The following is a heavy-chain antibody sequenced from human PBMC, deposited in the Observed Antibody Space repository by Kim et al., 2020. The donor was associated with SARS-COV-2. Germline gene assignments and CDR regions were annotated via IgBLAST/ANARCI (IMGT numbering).Heavy chain of an antibody. J-gene: IGHJ4*02. CDR2: ISWNSGSI. Sequence: GGSLRLSCAASGFTFDDYAMHWVRQAPGKGLEWVSGISWNSGSIGYADSVKGRFTISRDNAKNSLYLQMNSLRAEDTALYYCAKDGDAYYDFWSGYNEYFDYWGQGTLVTVSS. CDR3: AKDGDAYYDFWSGYNEYFDY. CDR1: GFTFDDYA. D-gene: IGHD3-3*01. V-gene: IGHV3-9*01.